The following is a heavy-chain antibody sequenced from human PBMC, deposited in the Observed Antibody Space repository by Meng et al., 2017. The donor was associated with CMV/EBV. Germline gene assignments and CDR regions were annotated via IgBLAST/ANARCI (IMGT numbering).Heavy chain of an antibody. CDR3: ARDSTDGYNYDY. CDR2: ISSSSTYI. D-gene: IGHD5-24*01. CDR1: GFIFSSYT. V-gene: IGHV3-21*01. Sequence: GGSLRLSCAASGFIFSSYTMNWVRQAPGRGLEWVSSISSSSTYIYYADSVEGRFTISRDNAKSSLHLQMNSLRAEDTAVYYCARDSTDGYNYDYWGQGTLVTVSS. J-gene: IGHJ4*02.